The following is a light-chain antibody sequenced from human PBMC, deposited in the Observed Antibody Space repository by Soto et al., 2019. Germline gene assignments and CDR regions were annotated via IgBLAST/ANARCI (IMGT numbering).Light chain of an antibody. CDR1: QSINNY. CDR3: QQTFGLPLT. V-gene: IGKV1-39*01. Sequence: DIPMTQSPSSLSASVGDRVTITCRASQSINNYLNWYQQKPGQAPNLVIYTASLLQSGVPYRYSGSGSGTDFTLTITGLPPEDFATYSCQQTFGLPLTFGGGTTAAIK. J-gene: IGKJ4*01. CDR2: TAS.